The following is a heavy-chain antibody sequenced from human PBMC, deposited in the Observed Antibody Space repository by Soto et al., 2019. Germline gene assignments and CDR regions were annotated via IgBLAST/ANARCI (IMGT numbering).Heavy chain of an antibody. CDR3: ARDTLTMIVVFHD. J-gene: IGHJ4*02. CDR1: GFTFSSYA. D-gene: IGHD3-22*01. CDR2: ISYDGSNK. Sequence: GGSLRLSCAASGFTFSSYAMHWVRQAPGKGLEWVAVISYDGSNKYYADSVKGRFTISRDNSKNTLYLQMNSLRAEDTAVYYCARDTLTMIVVFHDWGQGTLVTVSS. V-gene: IGHV3-30-3*01.